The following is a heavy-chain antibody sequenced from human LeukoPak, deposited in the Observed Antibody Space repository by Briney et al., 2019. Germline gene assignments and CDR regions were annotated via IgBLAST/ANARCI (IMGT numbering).Heavy chain of an antibody. D-gene: IGHD3-22*01. CDR3: VREGGHYYDHSVSFDC. Sequence: PGGSLRLSCAASGFAFTAYLIHWVRQPPGKGLEWVAVMSSDGNAIFYPDSVRGRFTISRDNSKNTLYLQVNSLRVEDTAVYYCVREGGHYYDHSVSFDCWGQGSLVTVSS. J-gene: IGHJ4*02. CDR1: GFAFTAYL. CDR2: MSSDGNAI. V-gene: IGHV3-30-3*01.